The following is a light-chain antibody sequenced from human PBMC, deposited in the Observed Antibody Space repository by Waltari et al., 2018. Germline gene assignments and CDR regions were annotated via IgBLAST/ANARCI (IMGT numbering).Light chain of an antibody. Sequence: QSVVTQPPSVSAAPGQRATISCPGGSSNLGNNYVSWYRHFQGTAPQLLSYEVTGRPSGIPGRFSGSKSGTSATLDITGLQAGDEADYYCGTWDSSLSGAVFGGGTHLTVL. J-gene: IGLJ7*01. CDR3: GTWDSSLSGAV. CDR1: SSNLGNNY. V-gene: IGLV1-51*02. CDR2: EVT.